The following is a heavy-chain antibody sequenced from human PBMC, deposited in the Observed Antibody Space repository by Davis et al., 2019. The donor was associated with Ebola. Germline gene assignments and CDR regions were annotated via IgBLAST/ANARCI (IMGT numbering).Heavy chain of an antibody. V-gene: IGHV3-23*01. D-gene: IGHD3-16*01. Sequence: GGSLRLSCAASGFIFSSYVMSWVRRAPGKGLEWVSTLGLSSDTYYGGSVKGRFTISRDNSKNTLYLQMNSLRAEDTAVYYCARHTSLGYWGQGTLVTVSS. J-gene: IGHJ4*02. CDR3: ARHTSLGY. CDR2: LGLSSDT. CDR1: GFIFSSYV.